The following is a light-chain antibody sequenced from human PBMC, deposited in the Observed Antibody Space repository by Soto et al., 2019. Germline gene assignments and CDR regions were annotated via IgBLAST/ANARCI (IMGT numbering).Light chain of an antibody. CDR3: MQALQTPIT. V-gene: IGKV2-28*01. Sequence: IVMTQSPLSLPVTPGEPASISCRSSQSLLHSNGYDYLDWYLQKPGQSPQVLIYLGSNRASGVPDKFSGSGSGTDFTLKISRVGAEDVGIYYCMQALQTPITFGQGTRLEI. J-gene: IGKJ5*01. CDR2: LGS. CDR1: QSLLHSNGYDY.